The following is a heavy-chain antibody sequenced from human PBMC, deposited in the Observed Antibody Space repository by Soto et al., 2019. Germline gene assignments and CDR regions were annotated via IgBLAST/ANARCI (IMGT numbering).Heavy chain of an antibody. CDR1: GFTFSDYY. CDR3: ARDAGTGYYYGMDV. D-gene: IGHD1-1*01. Sequence: VQLEESGGGLVKPGGSLRLSCEASGFTFSDYYMNWVRQAPGKGLEWVSYISSSGTYTNYADSVKGRFTISRDYAKKSLYLQMNSLRVEDTAVYYCARDAGTGYYYGMDVWGQGTTVTVSS. V-gene: IGHV3-11*06. CDR2: ISSSGTYT. J-gene: IGHJ6*02.